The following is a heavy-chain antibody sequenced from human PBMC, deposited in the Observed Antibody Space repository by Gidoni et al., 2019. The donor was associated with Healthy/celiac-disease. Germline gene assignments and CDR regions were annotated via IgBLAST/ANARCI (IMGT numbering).Heavy chain of an antibody. J-gene: IGHJ6*02. V-gene: IGHV6-1*01. Sequence: QVQLQQSGPGLVNPSQTLPLTFHLSGARVSSNSAAWNWIRQSPSRCLAWLGRTYYRSKWYNDYAVSVKSRITINPDTSKNQFSLQLNSVTPEDTAVYYCSRAESGMDVWGQGTTVTVSS. CDR3: SRAESGMDV. CDR1: GARVSSNSAA. CDR2: TYYRSKWYN.